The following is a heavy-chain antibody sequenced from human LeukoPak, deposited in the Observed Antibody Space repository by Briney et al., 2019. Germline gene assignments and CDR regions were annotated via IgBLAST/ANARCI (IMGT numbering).Heavy chain of an antibody. CDR1: GGSFSRYF. Sequence: PSETLSLACAVYGGSFSRYFWNWIRQPPGKGLEWIGEINHSGSTHHNPSLKSRVTISIDTSKNQISLLMTSVTAADTAVYYCARGPDPGSYFAWFGSWGQGTLFTVSS. D-gene: IGHD3-10*01. V-gene: IGHV4-34*01. CDR3: ARGPDPGSYFAWFGS. J-gene: IGHJ5*01. CDR2: INHSGST.